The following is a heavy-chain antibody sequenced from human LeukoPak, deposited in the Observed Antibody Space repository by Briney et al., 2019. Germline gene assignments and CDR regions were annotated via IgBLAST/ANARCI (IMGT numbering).Heavy chain of an antibody. J-gene: IGHJ6*03. CDR3: ARGSRTSIVVVPAATRARKYYMDV. D-gene: IGHD2-2*01. V-gene: IGHV4-59*12. CDR1: VGSISGSY. CDR2: MYNSGST. Sequence: SETLSLTCTVSVGSISGSYRSWIRQPPGKGLEWIAYMYNSGSTNYNPSLKSRVTISVDTSKNQFSLKLSSVTAADTAVYYCARGSRTSIVVVPAATRARKYYMDVWGKGTTVTVSS.